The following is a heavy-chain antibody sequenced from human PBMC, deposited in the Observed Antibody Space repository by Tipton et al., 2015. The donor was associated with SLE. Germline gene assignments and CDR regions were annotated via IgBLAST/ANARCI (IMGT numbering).Heavy chain of an antibody. V-gene: IGHV3-21*01. J-gene: IGHJ4*02. Sequence: AASGFTFSSYTMNWVRQAPGKGLEWVSSISGSSGYIYYADSLKVRFTISRDNANNSLYLHMNSLRADDTAIYYCARDSIGSGWYSDYWGQGTLVTVSS. D-gene: IGHD6-19*01. CDR3: ARDSIGSGWYSDY. CDR2: ISGSSGYI. CDR1: GFTFSSYT.